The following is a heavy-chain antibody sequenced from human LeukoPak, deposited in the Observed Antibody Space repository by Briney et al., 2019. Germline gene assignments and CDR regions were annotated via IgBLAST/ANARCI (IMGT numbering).Heavy chain of an antibody. CDR1: GFTFSSDW. D-gene: IGHD2-2*03. V-gene: IGHV3-74*03. CDR3: ARDLGYY. CDR2: INPDGTST. Sequence: GGSLRLSCAASGFTFSSDWMHWVRQAPGKGLVYVSRINPDGTSTTYADSVKGRFTISRDNAKNTLYLQMNSLRAEDTAVYYCARDLGYYWGQRTLVTVSS. J-gene: IGHJ4*02.